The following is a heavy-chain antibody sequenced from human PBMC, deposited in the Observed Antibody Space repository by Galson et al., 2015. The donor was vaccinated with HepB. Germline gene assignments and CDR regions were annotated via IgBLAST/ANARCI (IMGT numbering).Heavy chain of an antibody. J-gene: IGHJ4*02. V-gene: IGHV1-18*01. Sequence: SVKVSCKASGYTFTSYGISWVRQAPGQGLEWMGWISAYNGNTNYAQKLQGRVTMTTDTSTSTAYMELRSLRSDDTAVYYCARGGLGWFGELSKGAGFDYWGQGTLVTVSS. D-gene: IGHD3-10*01. CDR1: GYTFTSYG. CDR2: ISAYNGNT. CDR3: ARGGLGWFGELSKGAGFDY.